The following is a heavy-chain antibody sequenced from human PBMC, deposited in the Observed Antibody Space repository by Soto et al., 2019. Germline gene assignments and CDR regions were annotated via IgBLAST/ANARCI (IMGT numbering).Heavy chain of an antibody. J-gene: IGHJ6*02. CDR3: AGKAARDYYCCYGMDV. V-gene: IGHV1-69*01. CDR2: SIPIFGTA. CDR1: GGTFSSYA. D-gene: IGHD6-6*01. Sequence: QGQLVQSGAEVKKPGSSVKVSCKASGGTFSSYAISWVRQAPGQGLEWMGGSIPIFGTANYAQKFQGRVTITADESTSTAYMELSSLRSEDTAVYYCAGKAARDYYCCYGMDVWGQGTTVTVSS.